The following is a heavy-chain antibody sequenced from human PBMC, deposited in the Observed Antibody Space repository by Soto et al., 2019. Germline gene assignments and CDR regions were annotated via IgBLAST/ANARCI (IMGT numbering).Heavy chain of an antibody. CDR2: ISYDGSNK. CDR3: ATATTSGAFDI. CDR1: GFTFSSYG. Sequence: QVQLVESGGGVVQPGRSLRLSCAASGFTFSSYGMHWVRQAPGKGLEWVAVISYDGSNKYYADSLKGRFTISRDNSKNTLYLQMNSLRAEDTAVYYCATATTSGAFDIWGQGTMVTVSS. J-gene: IGHJ3*02. V-gene: IGHV3-30*03. D-gene: IGHD1-26*01.